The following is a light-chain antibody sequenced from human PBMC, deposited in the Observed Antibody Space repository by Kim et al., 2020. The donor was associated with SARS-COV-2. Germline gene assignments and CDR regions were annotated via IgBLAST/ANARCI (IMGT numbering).Light chain of an antibody. J-gene: IGLJ2*01. CDR3: QAWDSSTGV. Sequence: VSPGQTASITCSGDKLGDKFSCWYQQRPGQSPVLVIYQDSKRPSGIPERFSGSNSGNTATLTISGTQAMDEADYYCQAWDSSTGVFGGGTQLTVL. V-gene: IGLV3-1*01. CDR2: QDS. CDR1: KLGDKF.